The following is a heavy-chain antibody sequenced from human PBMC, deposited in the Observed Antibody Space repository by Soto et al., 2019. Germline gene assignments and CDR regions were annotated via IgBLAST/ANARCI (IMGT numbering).Heavy chain of an antibody. CDR1: GYTFTSYG. CDR3: ARDHIVVVTANPGYYYGMDV. V-gene: IGHV1-18*01. D-gene: IGHD2-21*02. CDR2: ISAYNGNT. J-gene: IGHJ6*02. Sequence: QVPLVQSGAEVKKPGASVKVSCKASGYTFTSYGISWVRQAPGQGLEWMGWISAYNGNTNYAQKLQGRVTMTTDTSTSTAYMELRSLRSDDTAVYYCARDHIVVVTANPGYYYGMDVWGQGTTVTVSS.